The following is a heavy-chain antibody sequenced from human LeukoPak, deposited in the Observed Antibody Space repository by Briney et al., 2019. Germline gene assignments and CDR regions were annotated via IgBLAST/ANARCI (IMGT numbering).Heavy chain of an antibody. CDR1: GGSISSYY. Sequence: SETLSLTRTVSGGSISSYYWSWIRQPPGKGLEWIGYIYYSGSTNYNPSLKSRVTISVDTSKNQFSLKLSSVTAADTAVYYCARGTPPSSSCYDYWGQGTLVTVSS. D-gene: IGHD6-13*01. CDR2: IYYSGST. CDR3: ARGTPPSSSCYDY. J-gene: IGHJ4*02. V-gene: IGHV4-59*08.